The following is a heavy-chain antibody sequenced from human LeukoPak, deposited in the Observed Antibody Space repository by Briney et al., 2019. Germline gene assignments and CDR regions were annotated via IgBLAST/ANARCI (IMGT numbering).Heavy chain of an antibody. Sequence: SETLSLTCAVSGGSVSGYCWSWIRQPPGKGPEWIGKITHSGSTNYNPSLKSRVTISVDTSTNQFSLNLSSVTAADTAVYYCARSANAFDIWGQGTMVTVSS. CDR1: GGSVSGYC. CDR2: ITHSGST. V-gene: IGHV4-34*01. J-gene: IGHJ3*02. CDR3: ARSANAFDI.